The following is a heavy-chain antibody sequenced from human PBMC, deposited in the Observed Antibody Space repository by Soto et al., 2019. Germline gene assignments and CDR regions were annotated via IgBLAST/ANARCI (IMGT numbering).Heavy chain of an antibody. Sequence: PVGSLRLSCASSVFTFNNYAMHCVRHSPGKGLEWVAVISYDGGSKYYADSVKGRFTVSRDDSKNTLYLQMNSLRLEDTALYYCARDWGAVDSYYFEKWGQGTLVSGSS. CDR1: VFTFNNYA. D-gene: IGHD6-19*01. J-gene: IGHJ4*02. CDR3: ARDWGAVDSYYFEK. CDR2: ISYDGGSK. V-gene: IGHV3-30-3*01.